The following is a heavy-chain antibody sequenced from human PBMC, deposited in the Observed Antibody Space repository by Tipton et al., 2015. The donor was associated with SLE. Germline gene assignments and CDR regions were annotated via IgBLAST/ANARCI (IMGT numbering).Heavy chain of an antibody. J-gene: IGHJ4*02. D-gene: IGHD2-21*02. CDR1: GGSISNYY. Sequence: TLSLTCTVSGGSISNYYWSWIRQPPGKGLEWIDYIYYSGSTNYNPSLKSRITMSVDTSKNQFSLSLTSLTPADTAIYFCARDGGGDMLDFWGQGALVTVSS. CDR2: IYYSGST. CDR3: ARDGGGDMLDF. V-gene: IGHV4-59*01.